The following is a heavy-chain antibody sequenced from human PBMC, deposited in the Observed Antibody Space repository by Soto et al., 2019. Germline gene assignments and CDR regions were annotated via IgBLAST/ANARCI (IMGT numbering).Heavy chain of an antibody. CDR2: ITPFNGNT. D-gene: IGHD3-22*01. CDR3: ARISNTYYYDSSAAPHFDY. V-gene: IGHV1-45*02. J-gene: IGHJ4*02. Sequence: SVKVSCKASGYTFTYRYLHWVRQAPGQALEWMGWITPFNGNTNYAQKFQDRVTITRDTSASTAYMELSSLRSEDTAVYYCARISNTYYYDSSAAPHFDYWGQGTLVTVSS. CDR1: GYTFTYRY.